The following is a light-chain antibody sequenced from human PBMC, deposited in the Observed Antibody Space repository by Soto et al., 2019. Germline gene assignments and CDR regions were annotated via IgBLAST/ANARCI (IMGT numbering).Light chain of an antibody. CDR2: AAS. V-gene: IGKV1-39*01. CDR1: QDIRNN. Sequence: DIQMTQSPSSLSASVRDSVTITCQASQDIRNNLNWYQQKPGKAPKLLIYAASSLQSGVPSRFSGSGSGTDFTLTISSLQPEDFATYYCQQSYSTPRTVGQGTKVDI. CDR3: QQSYSTPRT. J-gene: IGKJ1*01.